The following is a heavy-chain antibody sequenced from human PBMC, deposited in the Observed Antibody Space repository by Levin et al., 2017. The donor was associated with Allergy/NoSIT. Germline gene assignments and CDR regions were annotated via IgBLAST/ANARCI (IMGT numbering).Heavy chain of an antibody. J-gene: IGHJ4*02. Sequence: SCVVSGFTVSTNYMYWVRQAPGKGLEWVSAIYSDGNTYYADSVKGRFTISRDNSKNMLYLQMNSLRVEDTAVYYCARAPSGWYFEYWGQGTLVTVSS. D-gene: IGHD6-19*01. CDR2: IYSDGNT. CDR3: ARAPSGWYFEY. CDR1: GFTVSTNY. V-gene: IGHV3-53*01.